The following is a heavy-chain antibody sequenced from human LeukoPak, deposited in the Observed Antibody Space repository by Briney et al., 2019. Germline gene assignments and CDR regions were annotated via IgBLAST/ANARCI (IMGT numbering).Heavy chain of an antibody. CDR3: ARDYRKGYCSGGSCYTPVAFDI. V-gene: IGHV1-2*02. D-gene: IGHD2-15*01. J-gene: IGHJ3*02. CDR1: GYTFTGHY. Sequence: ASVKVSCKASGYTFTGHYMHWVRQAPGQGLEWMGWINPNSGGTNYAQKFQGRVTMTRDTSISTAYMELSRLRSDDTAVYYCARDYRKGYCSGGSCYTPVAFDIWGQGTMVTVSS. CDR2: INPNSGGT.